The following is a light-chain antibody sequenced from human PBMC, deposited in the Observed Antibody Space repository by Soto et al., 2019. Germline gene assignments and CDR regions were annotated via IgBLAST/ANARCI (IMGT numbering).Light chain of an antibody. J-gene: IGLJ1*01. CDR3: SLYISGSTYV. Sequence: SVLTQPPSVSRSPGQSVTISCTGTSSDVGSYNRLSWYQQPPGTAPKLIMYEVNTRPSGVPDRFSGSKSGSTASLTISGLQAEDEADYYCSLYISGSTYVFGTGTKVTVL. CDR2: EVN. V-gene: IGLV2-18*01. CDR1: SSDVGSYNR.